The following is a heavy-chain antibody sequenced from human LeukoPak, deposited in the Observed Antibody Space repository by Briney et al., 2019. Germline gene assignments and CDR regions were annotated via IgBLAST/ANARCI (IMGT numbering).Heavy chain of an antibody. D-gene: IGHD4-17*01. CDR2: ISSSSSYI. CDR3: AKPALYYGDYVSTWGRFDY. J-gene: IGHJ4*02. Sequence: PGGSLRLSCAASGFTFSSYEMNWVRQAPGKGLEWVSYISSSSSYIYYADSVKGRFTISRDNAKNSLYLLLISLRAEDTAVYYCAKPALYYGDYVSTWGRFDYWGQGTLVTVSS. V-gene: IGHV3-21*05. CDR1: GFTFSSYE.